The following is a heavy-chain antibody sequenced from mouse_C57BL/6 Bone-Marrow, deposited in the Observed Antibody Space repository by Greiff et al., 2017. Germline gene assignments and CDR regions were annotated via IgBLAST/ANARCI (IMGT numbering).Heavy chain of an antibody. D-gene: IGHD2-4*01. J-gene: IGHJ2*01. CDR2: INPSTGGT. V-gene: IGHV1-43*01. CDR3: ASSYDYDPPFDY. CDR1: GYSFTGYY. Sequence: VQLQQSGPELVKPGASVKISCKASGYSFTGYYMHWVKQSSEKSLEWIGEINPSTGGTSYNQKFKGKATLTVDKSSSTAYMQLKSLTSEDYAVYYCASSYDYDPPFDYWGQGTTLTVSS.